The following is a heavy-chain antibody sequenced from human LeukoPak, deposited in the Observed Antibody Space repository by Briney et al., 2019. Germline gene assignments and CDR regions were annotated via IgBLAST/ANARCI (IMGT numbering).Heavy chain of an antibody. Sequence: GRSLRLSCAASGFTFGDYAMHWVRQAPGKGLEWVSGISWNSGSIGYGDSVKGRFTISRDNAKNSLYLQMSSLRPEDTALYYCAKDALTHHSSGWYVYWGQGTLVTVSS. V-gene: IGHV3-9*01. J-gene: IGHJ4*02. CDR2: ISWNSGSI. D-gene: IGHD6-19*01. CDR3: AKDALTHHSSGWYVY. CDR1: GFTFGDYA.